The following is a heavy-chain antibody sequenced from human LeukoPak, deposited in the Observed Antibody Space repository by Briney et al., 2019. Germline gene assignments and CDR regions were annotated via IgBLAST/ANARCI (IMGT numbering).Heavy chain of an antibody. Sequence: PGGSLSPSCPISGFHHSTNAIIRVPQAPGKGLEWVSAITNSGDSTYYADSVKGRFTISSDNSKNTLYLQMISLSAQDTDVYYCAKQSGAYYGFHYWGQGTLVTVSS. CDR3: AKQSGAYYGFHY. CDR2: ITNSGDST. D-gene: IGHD3-22*01. CDR1: GFHHSTNA. J-gene: IGHJ4*02. V-gene: IGHV3-23*01.